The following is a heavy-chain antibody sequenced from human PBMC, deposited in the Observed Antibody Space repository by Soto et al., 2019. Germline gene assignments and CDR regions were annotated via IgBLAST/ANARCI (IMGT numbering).Heavy chain of an antibody. CDR2: ISGSGGST. V-gene: IGHV3-23*01. D-gene: IGHD1-26*01. CDR1: GFTFGDYA. CDR3: ATAVGATTAFDH. Sequence: EVQLLESGGGLVQPGGSLRLSCAASGFTFGDYAMSWVRQAPGQGLEWVSHISGSGGSTFYADSVKGRFSISRDNSKNTLNLQMNSLRAEDTAVYYCATAVGATTAFDHWGQGTLVTVSS. J-gene: IGHJ4*02.